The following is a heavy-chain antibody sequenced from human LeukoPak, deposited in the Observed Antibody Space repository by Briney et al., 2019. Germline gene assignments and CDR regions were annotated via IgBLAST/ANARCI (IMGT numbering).Heavy chain of an antibody. D-gene: IGHD3-22*01. CDR1: GFTFSSYS. CDR3: ARGMYYYDSSGPYGMDV. Sequence: PGGSLRLSCAASGFTFSSYSMNWVRQAPGKGLEWVSSISSSNSYIYYADSVKGRFTISRDNAKNSLYLQMNSLRAEDTAVYYCARGMYYYDSSGPYGMDVWGQGTTVTVSS. V-gene: IGHV3-21*01. CDR2: ISSSNSYI. J-gene: IGHJ6*02.